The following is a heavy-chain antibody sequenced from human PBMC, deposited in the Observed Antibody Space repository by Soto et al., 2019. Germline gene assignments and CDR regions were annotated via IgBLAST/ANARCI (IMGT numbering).Heavy chain of an antibody. CDR2: IDPSGGST. D-gene: IGHD3-3*01. CDR3: ARVRRGIWSGYCPDY. J-gene: IGHJ4*02. CDR1: GYTFTSYY. V-gene: IGHV1-46*03. Sequence: QVQLVQSGAELKQPGASVKVSCKASGYTFTSYYMHWVRQAPGQGLEWMGIIDPSGGSTSYAQKFQGRVTMTRDTSTSTVYMELSSLRSEDTAVYYCARVRRGIWSGYCPDYWGQGTLVTVSS.